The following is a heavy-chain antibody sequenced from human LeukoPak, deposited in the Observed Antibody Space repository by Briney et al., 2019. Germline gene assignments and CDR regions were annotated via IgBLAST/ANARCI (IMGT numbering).Heavy chain of an antibody. D-gene: IGHD7-27*01. J-gene: IGHJ4*02. CDR1: GYTFSDHY. CDR2: INPKSGDT. CDR3: AREGRGSGHWAGFDS. V-gene: IGHV1-2*02. Sequence: GASVKVFCKTSGYTFSDHYVQWLRQAPGQGLEWMGWINPKSGDTSSAPKFRGRVTLTKDTSISSAYLELTGLTSDDTAIYYCAREGRGSGHWAGFDSWGQGALVTVSS.